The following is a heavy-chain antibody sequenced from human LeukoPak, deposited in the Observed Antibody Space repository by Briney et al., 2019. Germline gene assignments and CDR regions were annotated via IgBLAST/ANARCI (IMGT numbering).Heavy chain of an antibody. V-gene: IGHV4-34*01. CDR3: APPVILTG. Sequence: PSETLSLTYAVYGGSFSGYYWSWIPQPPGKGVEWIGEINHSGSTNYNPSLKSRVTISVDTSKNQFSLKLSSVTAADTAVYYCAPPVILTGWGQGTLVTVSS. J-gene: IGHJ4*02. CDR1: GGSFSGYY. D-gene: IGHD3-9*01. CDR2: INHSGST.